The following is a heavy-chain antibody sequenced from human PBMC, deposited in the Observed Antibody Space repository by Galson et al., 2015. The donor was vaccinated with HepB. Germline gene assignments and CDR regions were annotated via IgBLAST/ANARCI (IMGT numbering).Heavy chain of an antibody. Sequence: SLRLSCAASGLTFSNYAMTWVRQAPGKGLEWVSTISGSGGSTYYADSVKGRFTISRDNSKNTLYLQMNSLRAEDTAVYYCAKDGNGLLVVFDYWGQGTLVTVSS. V-gene: IGHV3-23*01. D-gene: IGHD2-8*01. CDR3: AKDGNGLLVVFDY. CDR2: ISGSGGST. J-gene: IGHJ4*02. CDR1: GLTFSNYA.